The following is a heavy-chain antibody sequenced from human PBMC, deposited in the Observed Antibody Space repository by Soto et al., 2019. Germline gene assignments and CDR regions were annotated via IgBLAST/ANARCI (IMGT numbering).Heavy chain of an antibody. D-gene: IGHD6-13*01. Sequence: PSEILSLTCTVSGASISDYWWRWIRQPPGKGLEYIGFISDTGNTNYNPSLKSRLTISVDTSKNQFSLKLSSVTAADTAVYFCARSLRGGYTVTDSWGRGTLVTVSS. CDR1: GASISDYW. V-gene: IGHV4-59*01. J-gene: IGHJ4*02. CDR3: ARSLRGGYTVTDS. CDR2: ISDTGNT.